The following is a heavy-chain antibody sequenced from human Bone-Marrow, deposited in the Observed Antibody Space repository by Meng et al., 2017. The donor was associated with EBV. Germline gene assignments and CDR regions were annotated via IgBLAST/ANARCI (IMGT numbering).Heavy chain of an antibody. CDR1: GFTFSDYY. J-gene: IGHJ2*01. D-gene: IGHD1-26*01. Sequence: QVQLVESGGGLVKPGGSLRLSCSASGFTFSDYYITWIRQAPGKGLEWVSFISSSGNTIYYADSVKGRFTISRDNAKNSLYLQMNSLGAEDTAVYYCARTAFSGNYHHFWYFDLWGRGTLVTVYS. CDR3: ARTAFSGNYHHFWYFDL. V-gene: IGHV3-11*01. CDR2: ISSSGNTI.